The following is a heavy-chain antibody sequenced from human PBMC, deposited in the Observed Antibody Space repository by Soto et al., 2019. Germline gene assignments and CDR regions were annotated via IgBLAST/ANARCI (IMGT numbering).Heavy chain of an antibody. CDR2: TRNKGNGYTT. CDR1: GLTLSDHY. J-gene: IGHJ4*02. Sequence: EVELVESGGGLVQPGGSLRLSCAASGLTLSDHYMDWVRQAPGKGLEWVGRTRNKGNGYTTEYAASVKGRFTISRDESENPVYLQINSLKAEDTAMYYCARGGGGFFDNWGQGTLVTVSS. D-gene: IGHD2-15*01. V-gene: IGHV3-72*01. CDR3: ARGGGGFFDN.